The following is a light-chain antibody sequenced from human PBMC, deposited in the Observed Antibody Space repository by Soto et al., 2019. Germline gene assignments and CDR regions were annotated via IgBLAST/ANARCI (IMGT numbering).Light chain of an antibody. V-gene: IGKV3-15*01. J-gene: IGKJ1*01. CDR1: QTVSSS. Sequence: EIVMTQSPATLSLSPGERATLSCRASQTVSSSLAWYQYRPGQAPRLLIYGASTRATGIPARFSGSGSGTEFTLTISSLQSEDFAVYYCQQYNNWPPTWTFGQGTKVEIK. CDR2: GAS. CDR3: QQYNNWPPTWT.